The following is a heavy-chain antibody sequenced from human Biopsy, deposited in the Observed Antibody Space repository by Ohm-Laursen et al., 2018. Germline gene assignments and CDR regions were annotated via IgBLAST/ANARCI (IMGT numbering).Heavy chain of an antibody. CDR3: AIDGNDFLTDYLKIDQ. CDR2: INPKSGGT. CDR1: GDAFLGYY. Sequence: ASVKVSCKTSGDAFLGYYLHWVRQAPGQGLEWMGWINPKSGGTHYLEKFRGRVTMTRDTSISTAYMEVSSLRSDDTAVYYCAIDGNDFLTDYLKIDQWGQGTLVTVSS. J-gene: IGHJ4*02. D-gene: IGHD3-9*01. V-gene: IGHV1-2*02.